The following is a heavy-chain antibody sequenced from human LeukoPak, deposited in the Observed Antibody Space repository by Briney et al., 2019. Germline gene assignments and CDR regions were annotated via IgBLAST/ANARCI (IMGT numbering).Heavy chain of an antibody. V-gene: IGHV4-61*02. Sequence: SETLSLTCTVSGGSITSGSYYWNWIRQPAGKGLEWIGRINTGGYTNYNPSLKSRVTISVDTSKNQFSLKLSSVTAADTAVYYCTRDHSGYFPAFDYWGQGALVIVSS. J-gene: IGHJ4*02. CDR1: GGSITSGSYY. CDR3: TRDHSGYFPAFDY. D-gene: IGHD3-22*01. CDR2: INTGGYT.